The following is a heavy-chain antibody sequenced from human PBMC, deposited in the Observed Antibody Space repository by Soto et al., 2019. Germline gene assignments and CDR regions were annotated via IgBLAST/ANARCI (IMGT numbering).Heavy chain of an antibody. V-gene: IGHV3-23*01. CDR3: AKDAVSYNGKWDWFDS. J-gene: IGHJ5*01. CDR2: IGGSNTDR. D-gene: IGHD1-26*01. CDR1: RFIFSDYA. Sequence: DVQLLQSGGGLVQPGGSLTLSCAASRFIFSDYAMNWVRQAPGKGLEWVSSIGGSNTDRYYADSVKGRFIISRDNSKNTMSVQMNSLRDDDTAVYYCAKDAVSYNGKWDWFDSWGQGTLVTVSS.